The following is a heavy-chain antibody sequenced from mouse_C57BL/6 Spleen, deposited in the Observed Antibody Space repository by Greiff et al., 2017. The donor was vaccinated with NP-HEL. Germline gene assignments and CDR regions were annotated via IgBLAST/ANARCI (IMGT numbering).Heavy chain of an antibody. CDR2: IDPSDSET. V-gene: IGHV1-52*01. J-gene: IGHJ1*03. CDR1: GYTFTSYW. CDR3: ARSDYYGSSYRYFDV. D-gene: IGHD1-1*01. Sequence: QVQLQQPGAELVRPGSSVKLSCKASGYTFTSYWMHWVKQRPIQGLEWIGNIDPSDSETHYNQKFKDKATLTVDKSSSTAYMQLSSLTSEYSAVYYCARSDYYGSSYRYFDVWGTGTTVTVSS.